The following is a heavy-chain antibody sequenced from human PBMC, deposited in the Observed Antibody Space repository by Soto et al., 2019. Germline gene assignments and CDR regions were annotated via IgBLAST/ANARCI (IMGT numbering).Heavy chain of an antibody. CDR2: ISSSSSTI. D-gene: IGHD6-13*01. CDR1: GFTFSSYS. CDR3: ASLIAAAALYGMDV. V-gene: IGHV3-48*02. J-gene: IGHJ6*04. Sequence: PGGSLRLSCAASGFTFSSYSMNWVRQDPGKGLEWVSYISSSSSTIYYADSVKGRFTISRDNAKNSLYLQMNSLRDEDTAVYYCASLIAAAALYGMDVWGKGTTVTVSS.